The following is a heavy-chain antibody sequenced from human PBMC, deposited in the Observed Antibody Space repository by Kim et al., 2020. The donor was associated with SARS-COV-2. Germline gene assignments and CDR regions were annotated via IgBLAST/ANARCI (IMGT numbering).Heavy chain of an antibody. Sequence: GGSLRLSCAASGFTFSSYAMSWVRQAPGKGLEWVSAITSAGRTHYANSVKGRLTISRDNSKNTVYLQMNSLRAEDTAVYYCAKEETTVLTPGIDYWGQGTLVTVSS. CDR1: GFTFSSYA. J-gene: IGHJ4*02. CDR2: ITSAGRT. V-gene: IGHV3-23*01. D-gene: IGHD4-17*01. CDR3: AKEETTVLTPGIDY.